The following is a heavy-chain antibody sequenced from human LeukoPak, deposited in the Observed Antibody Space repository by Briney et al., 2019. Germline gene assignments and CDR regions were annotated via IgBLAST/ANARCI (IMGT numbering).Heavy chain of an antibody. J-gene: IGHJ5*02. CDR2: INPNSGGT. D-gene: IGHD3-22*01. CDR3: ARVAGSSGYYRFDP. Sequence: ASVTDSCKASGYTFTGYYMHWVRQAPGQGLGWMGWINPNSGGTNYAQKFQGRVTMTRDTSISTAYMELSRLRSDDTAVYYCARVAGSSGYYRFDPWGQGTLVTVSS. V-gene: IGHV1-2*02. CDR1: GYTFTGYY.